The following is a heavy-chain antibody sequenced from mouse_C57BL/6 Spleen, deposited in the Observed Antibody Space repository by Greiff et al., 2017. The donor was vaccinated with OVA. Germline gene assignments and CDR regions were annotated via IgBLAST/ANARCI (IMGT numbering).Heavy chain of an antibody. CDR2: IYPRSGNT. V-gene: IGHV1-81*01. D-gene: IGHD3-2*02. Sequence: VQGVESGAELARPGASVKLSCKASGYTFTSYGISWVKQRTGQGLEWIGEIYPRSGNTYYNEKFKGKATLTADKSSSTAYMELRSLTSEDSAVYFCARRDSSGLYYAMDYWGQGTSVTVSS. CDR1: GYTFTSYG. CDR3: ARRDSSGLYYAMDY. J-gene: IGHJ4*01.